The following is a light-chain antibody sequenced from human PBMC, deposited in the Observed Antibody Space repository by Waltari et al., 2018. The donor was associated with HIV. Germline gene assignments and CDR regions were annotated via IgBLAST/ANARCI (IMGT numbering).Light chain of an antibody. CDR1: SSNIGAGYD. CDR2: PNI. V-gene: IGLV1-40*01. CDR3: QSYDSSLSAYVV. Sequence: QSVLTQPPSVSGAPGQRVTISCTGTSSNIGAGYDVHWYQQLPGTAPKLLIYPNIQRPSGVTDRFSVSKSATSASLAITGLHAEDEADYFCQSYDSSLSAYVVFGGGTKLTVL. J-gene: IGLJ2*01.